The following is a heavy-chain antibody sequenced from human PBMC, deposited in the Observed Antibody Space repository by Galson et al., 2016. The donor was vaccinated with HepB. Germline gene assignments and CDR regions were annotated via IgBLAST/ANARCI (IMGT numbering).Heavy chain of an antibody. J-gene: IGHJ6*02. Sequence: SETLSLTCTVSGGSISSYYWSWIRQPPGKGLEWIGYIYYSGSTSYNPSLKSRVTISVDTSKNQFSLKLSSVTAADTAVHYCARGASCPECYYYGMDVWGQGTTVTVSS. CDR1: GGSISSYY. D-gene: IGHD2-2*01. CDR3: ARGASCPECYYYGMDV. CDR2: IYYSGST. V-gene: IGHV4-59*01.